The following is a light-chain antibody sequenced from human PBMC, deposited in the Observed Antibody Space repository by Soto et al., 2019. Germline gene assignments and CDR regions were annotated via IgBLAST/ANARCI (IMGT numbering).Light chain of an antibody. CDR1: QSVSSY. J-gene: IGKJ4*01. Sequence: EIVLTQSPATLSSFPGDRVTLSCRASQSVSSYLAWYQQKPGQAPRLLIYDASNRATGITARFSGSGSGTDFTLTISSLEPEDFAVYYCQQRSNWPHTFGGGTKVDIK. V-gene: IGKV3-11*01. CDR3: QQRSNWPHT. CDR2: DAS.